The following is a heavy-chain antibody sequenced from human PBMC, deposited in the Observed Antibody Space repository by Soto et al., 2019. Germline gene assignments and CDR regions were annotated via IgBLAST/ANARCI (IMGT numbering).Heavy chain of an antibody. V-gene: IGHV4-4*07. Sequence: QVLLQESGPGLVKPSETLSLTCTVSGGSISSLYWAWIRQPAGKGLEWIGRIFPSGDSNYNPSLTSRVSMSLDPSKNQFSLTVSSVTAADTAVYYCARASRCKSEYECFAWLDFWGQGILVTVSS. D-gene: IGHD6-6*01. CDR3: ARASRCKSEYECFAWLDF. CDR1: GGSISSLY. J-gene: IGHJ4*02. CDR2: IFPSGDS.